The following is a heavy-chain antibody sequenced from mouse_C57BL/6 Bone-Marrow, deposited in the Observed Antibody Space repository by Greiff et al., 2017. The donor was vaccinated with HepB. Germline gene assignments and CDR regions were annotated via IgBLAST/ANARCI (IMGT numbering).Heavy chain of an antibody. CDR1: GFTFSSYA. CDR3: TRDIDDYTYAMDY. J-gene: IGHJ4*01. D-gene: IGHD2-4*01. CDR2: ISSGGDYI. V-gene: IGHV5-9-1*02. Sequence: EVKLMESGEGLVKPGGSLKLSCAASGFTFSSYAMSWVRQTPEKRLEWVAYISSGGDYIYYADTVKGRFTISRDNARNTLYLQMSSLKSEDTAMYYCTRDIDDYTYAMDYWGQGTSVTVSS.